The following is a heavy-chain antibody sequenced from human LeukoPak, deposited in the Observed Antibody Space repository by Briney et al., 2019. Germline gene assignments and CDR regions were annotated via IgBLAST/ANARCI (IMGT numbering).Heavy chain of an antibody. J-gene: IGHJ5*02. CDR2: IYHSGST. CDR1: GYSLSSGYY. D-gene: IGHD2-15*01. V-gene: IGHV4-38-2*02. Sequence: SETLSLTCTVSGYSLSSGYYWGWIRQPPGKGLEWIGSIYHSGSTYYNPSLKSRATISVDTSKNQFSLKLTSVTAADTAVYYCARVDGSCSGGSCPSGDWFDPWGQGTLVTVSS. CDR3: ARVDGSCSGGSCPSGDWFDP.